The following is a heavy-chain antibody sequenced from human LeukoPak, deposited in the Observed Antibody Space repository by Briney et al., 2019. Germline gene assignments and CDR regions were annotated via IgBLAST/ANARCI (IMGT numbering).Heavy chain of an antibody. CDR1: GYTFTGYY. CDR3: ARVGIQYCSGGSCYRTAFDY. V-gene: IGHV1-2*02. Sequence: ASMKVSCKASGYTFTGYYMHWVRQAPGQGLEWMGWINPNSGGTNYAQKFQGRVTMTRDTSISTAYMELSRLRSDDTAVYYCARVGIQYCSGGSCYRTAFDYWGQGTLVTVSS. D-gene: IGHD2-15*01. CDR2: INPNSGGT. J-gene: IGHJ4*02.